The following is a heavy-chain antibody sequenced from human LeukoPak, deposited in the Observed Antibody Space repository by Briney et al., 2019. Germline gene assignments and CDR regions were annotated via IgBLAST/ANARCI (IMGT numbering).Heavy chain of an antibody. J-gene: IGHJ4*02. V-gene: IGHV3-23*01. CDR1: GFTFSSYA. CDR3: AKDYAGYTYYYGSGSYYNGSPNFDY. D-gene: IGHD3-10*01. Sequence: GGSLRLSCAASGFTFSSYAMSWVRQAPGKGLVWVSAISGSGGSTYYADSVKGRFTISRDNSKNTLYLQMNSLRAEDTAVYYCAKDYAGYTYYYGSGSYYNGSPNFDYWGQGTLVTVSS. CDR2: ISGSGGST.